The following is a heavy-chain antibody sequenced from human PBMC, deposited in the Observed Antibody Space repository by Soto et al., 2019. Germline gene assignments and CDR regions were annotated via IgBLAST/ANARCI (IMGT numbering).Heavy chain of an antibody. CDR3: ARLSYYDFWSGYFSGMDV. CDR2: IDGIGVST. CDR1: GFTFSTRA. V-gene: IGHV3-23*01. J-gene: IGHJ6*02. D-gene: IGHD3-3*01. Sequence: GGSLRPSCTAPGFTFSTRAMSWVRQAPGKGLQWVSAIDGIGVSTYYADAVKVRITISRDNSKTTLFLQINSLRAEEAALYYCARLSYYDFWSGYFSGMDVWGQGTTVTVSS.